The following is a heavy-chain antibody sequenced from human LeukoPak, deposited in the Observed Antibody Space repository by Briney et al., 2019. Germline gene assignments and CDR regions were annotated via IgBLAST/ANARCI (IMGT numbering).Heavy chain of an antibody. Sequence: SGGSLRLSCAASGFTFSSYWMDWVRQAPGKGLEWVANIKEDGGAKNYVDSVKGRFTISRDNAKDSVYLQMNSLRAEDTAVYYCARGGGYYFDYWGQGTLVTVSS. J-gene: IGHJ4*02. V-gene: IGHV3-7*02. CDR2: IKEDGGAK. CDR1: GFTFSSYW. D-gene: IGHD4-23*01. CDR3: ARGGGYYFDY.